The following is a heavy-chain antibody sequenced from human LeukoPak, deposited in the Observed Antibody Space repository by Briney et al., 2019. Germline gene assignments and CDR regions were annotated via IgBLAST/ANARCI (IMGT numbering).Heavy chain of an antibody. CDR1: GGSFSGYY. CDR2: INHSGST. J-gene: IGHJ4*02. Sequence: SETLSLTCAVYGGSFSGYYWSWIRQPPGEGLEWSGEINHSGSTNYNPSLKSRVTISVDTSKNQFSLKLSSVTAADTAVYYCARGGPYFDYWGQGTLVTVSS. V-gene: IGHV4-34*01. CDR3: ARGGPYFDY.